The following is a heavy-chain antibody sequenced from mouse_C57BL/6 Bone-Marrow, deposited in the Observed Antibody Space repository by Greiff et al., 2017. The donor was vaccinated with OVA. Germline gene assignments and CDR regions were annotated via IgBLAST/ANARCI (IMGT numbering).Heavy chain of an antibody. CDR1: GFTFSSYA. CDR3: ATTTRGYYFEY. Sequence: EVHLVESGGGLVKPGGSLKLSCAASGFTFSSYAMSWVRQTPEKRLEWVATISDGGSYTYYPDNVKGRYTISRDNAKNNLYLQMSHLKSEDTAMYSCATTTRGYYFEYWGQGTTLTVSS. V-gene: IGHV5-4*01. D-gene: IGHD1-1*01. J-gene: IGHJ2*01. CDR2: ISDGGSYT.